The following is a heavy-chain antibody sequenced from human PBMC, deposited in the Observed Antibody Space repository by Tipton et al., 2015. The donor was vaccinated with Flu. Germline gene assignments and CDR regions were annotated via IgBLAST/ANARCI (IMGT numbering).Heavy chain of an antibody. D-gene: IGHD4-11*01. CDR2: AFHTGST. Sequence: LRLSCAASGLIFSDYAMTWIRQPPGKGLEWIGNAFHTGSTYYNPSLKSRVTISIDTSKNQFSLKLSSVTATDTAVYYCARRDYSNYVSEPKNWFDPWGQGALVTVSS. V-gene: IGHV4-38-2*01. CDR3: ARRDYSNYVSEPKNWFDP. CDR1: GLIFSDYA. J-gene: IGHJ5*02.